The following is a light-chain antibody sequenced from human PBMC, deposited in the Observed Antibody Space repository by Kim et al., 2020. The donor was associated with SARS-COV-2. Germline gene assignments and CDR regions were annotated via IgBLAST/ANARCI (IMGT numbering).Light chain of an antibody. CDR2: QDT. CDR3: QAWDRSTAV. J-gene: IGLJ3*02. Sequence: SYELTQPPSVSVSPGQTANITCSGDKLGDKYAFWYQQQPGQSPVLLIHQDTKRPSGIPERFSGSNSGITATLTISETQTMDEADYYCQAWDRSTAVFGEGTQLTVL. CDR1: KLGDKY. V-gene: IGLV3-1*01.